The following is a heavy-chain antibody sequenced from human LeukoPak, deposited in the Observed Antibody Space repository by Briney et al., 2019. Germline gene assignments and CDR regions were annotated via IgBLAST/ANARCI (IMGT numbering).Heavy chain of an antibody. CDR1: GGSFSGYY. V-gene: IGHV4-34*01. D-gene: IGHD3-22*01. Sequence: SETLSLTCAVYGGSFSGYYWSWIRQPPGKGLEWIGEINHSGSTNYNPSLKSRVTISVDTSKNQFSLKLSSVTAADTAVYYCARGPYYYDSSGYYYWGQGTLVTVSS. CDR2: INHSGST. CDR3: ARGPYYYDSSGYYY. J-gene: IGHJ4*02.